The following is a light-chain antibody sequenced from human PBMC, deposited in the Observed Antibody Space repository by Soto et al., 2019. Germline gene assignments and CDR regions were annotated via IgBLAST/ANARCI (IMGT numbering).Light chain of an antibody. J-gene: IGKJ3*01. Sequence: EIVLTQSPGTLSLSPGERATLSCRASPRVSSSYLAWYQQKPGQAPRLLIYGASSMATGIPDRFSGSGSGTDSTLIISRLEPEDCAVSYCQQYGSSPVSFGPGTKVDIK. CDR3: QQYGSSPVS. CDR1: PRVSSSY. CDR2: GAS. V-gene: IGKV3-20*01.